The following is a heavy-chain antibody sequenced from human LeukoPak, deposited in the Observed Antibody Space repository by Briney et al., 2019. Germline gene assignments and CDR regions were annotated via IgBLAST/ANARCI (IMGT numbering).Heavy chain of an antibody. Sequence: GGSLRLSCAASGFTFSSYAMHWVRQAPGKGLEWVAVISYDGNKKYYADSVKGRFTISRDNSKNTLYLQMNSLRAEDTAVYYCAKTGTPGKLDYMDVWGKGTTVTVSS. CDR1: GFTFSSYA. J-gene: IGHJ6*03. D-gene: IGHD6-13*01. V-gene: IGHV3-30-3*01. CDR2: ISYDGNKK. CDR3: AKTGTPGKLDYMDV.